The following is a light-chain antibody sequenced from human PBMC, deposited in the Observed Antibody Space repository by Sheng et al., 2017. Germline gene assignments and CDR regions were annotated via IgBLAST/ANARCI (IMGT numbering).Light chain of an antibody. Sequence: QSVLTQPPSVSAAAGQKVTISCSGSSSSIGNNYVSWYQQVPGTVPKLLIFEDNRGPSGIPDRFSGSKSGTSATLDITGLQTGDEADYYCGTWDGALSAVVFGGGTKLTVL. J-gene: IGLJ3*02. CDR3: GTWDGALSAVV. V-gene: IGLV1-51*02. CDR1: SSSIGNNY. CDR2: EDN.